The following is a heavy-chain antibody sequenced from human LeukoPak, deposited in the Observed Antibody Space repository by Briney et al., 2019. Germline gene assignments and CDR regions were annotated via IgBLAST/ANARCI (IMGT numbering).Heavy chain of an antibody. D-gene: IGHD6-13*01. CDR2: INPNSGGT. CDR3: MRGGGSSWFDY. J-gene: IGHJ4*02. CDR1: GYTFTVYW. V-gene: IGHV1-2*02. Sequence: GASVEVSCKASGYTFTVYWLHWVRQAPGEGLEWMGWINPNSGGTNYAQKFQGRVTMTRDTSISTIYMELSSLRSDDTAVYYCMRGGGSSWFDYWGQGTLVTVSS.